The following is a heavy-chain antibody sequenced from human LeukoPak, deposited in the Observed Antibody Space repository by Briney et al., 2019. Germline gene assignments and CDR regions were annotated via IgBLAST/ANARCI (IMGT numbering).Heavy chain of an antibody. D-gene: IGHD6-13*01. Sequence: GGSLRLSCAASGFTFSQYTMNWVRQAPGKGLEWVSSISSSSSYIYYADSVKGRFTISRDNAKNSLYLQMNSLRAEDTAVYYCARNRAAAGPYYFVYWGQGTLVTVSS. CDR1: GFTFSQYT. J-gene: IGHJ4*02. CDR3: ARNRAAAGPYYFVY. CDR2: ISSSSSYI. V-gene: IGHV3-21*01.